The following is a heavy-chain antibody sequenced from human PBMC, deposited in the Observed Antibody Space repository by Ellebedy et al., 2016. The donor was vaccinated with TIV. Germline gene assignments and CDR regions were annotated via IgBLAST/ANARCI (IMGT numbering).Heavy chain of an antibody. CDR1: GFPFSVYY. CDR3: AREDFYGMDV. CDR2: ISRGSTDT. V-gene: IGHV3-11*06. J-gene: IGHJ6*01. Sequence: GESLKISCAASGFPFSVYYMSWIRQAPGKGLEWVSYISRGSTDTNYADSVKGRFTISRDDAKNSLYLQMNSLRAEDSAVYYCAREDFYGMDVWGQGTTVIVSS.